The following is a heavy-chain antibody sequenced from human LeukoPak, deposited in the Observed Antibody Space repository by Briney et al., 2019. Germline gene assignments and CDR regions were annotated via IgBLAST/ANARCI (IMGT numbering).Heavy chain of an antibody. CDR1: GYTFTSYG. Sequence: ASVKVSCKASGYTFTSYGISWVRQAPGQGLEWMGWISAYNGNTNYAQKLQGRVTMTTDTSTSTAYMELRSLRSDDTAVYYCARDYLLSGYLRKTSFDYWGQGTLVTVSS. V-gene: IGHV1-18*01. J-gene: IGHJ4*02. CDR3: ARDYLLSGYLRKTSFDY. CDR2: ISAYNGNT. D-gene: IGHD3-22*01.